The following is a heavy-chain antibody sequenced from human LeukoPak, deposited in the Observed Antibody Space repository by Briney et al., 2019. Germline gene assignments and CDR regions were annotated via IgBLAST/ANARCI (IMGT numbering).Heavy chain of an antibody. V-gene: IGHV4-4*07. D-gene: IGHD3-3*01. J-gene: IGHJ4*02. CDR2: IYTSGST. CDR3: AREENYDFWSGYFDY. CDR1: GGSISSYY. Sequence: PSETLSLTCTVSGGSISSYYWNWIRQPAGKGLEWIGCIYTSGSTNYNPSLKSRVTMSVDTSKNQFSLKLSSVTAADTAVYYCAREENYDFWSGYFDYWGQGTLVTVSS.